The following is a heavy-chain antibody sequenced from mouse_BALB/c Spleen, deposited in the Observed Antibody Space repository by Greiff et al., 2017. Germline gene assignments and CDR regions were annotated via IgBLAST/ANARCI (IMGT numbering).Heavy chain of an antibody. CDR2: ISSGSSTI. V-gene: IGHV5-17*02. CDR3: ASSYDVFAY. CDR1: GFTFSSFG. D-gene: IGHD2-12*01. J-gene: IGHJ3*01. Sequence: EVQVVESGGGLVQPGGSRKLSCAASGFTFSSFGMHWVRQAPEKGLEWVAYISSGSSTIYYADTVKGRFTISRDNPKNTLFLQMTSLRSEDTAMYYCASSYDVFAYWGQGTLVTVSA.